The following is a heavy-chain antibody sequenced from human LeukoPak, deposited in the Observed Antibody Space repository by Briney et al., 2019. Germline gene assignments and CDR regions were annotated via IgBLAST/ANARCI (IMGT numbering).Heavy chain of an antibody. D-gene: IGHD3-10*01. J-gene: IGHJ4*02. CDR1: GFTFSTYA. CDR3: ARVQSTVRGIQGPFDL. Sequence: GGSLRLSCAASGFTFSTYAMHWVRQVPGKGLEYVSAIKNNGDGTYYASSVQGRFTVSRDNSRSTLYLQMDSLRPDDMAIYYCARVQSTVRGIQGPFDLWGQGTLVTVS. V-gene: IGHV3-64*01. CDR2: IKNNGDGT.